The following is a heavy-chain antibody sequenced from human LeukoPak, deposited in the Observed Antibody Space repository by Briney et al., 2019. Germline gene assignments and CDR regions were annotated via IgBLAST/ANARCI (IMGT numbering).Heavy chain of an antibody. CDR2: MNPNSGNT. D-gene: IGHD6-13*01. J-gene: IGHJ5*02. V-gene: IGHV1-8*02. CDR1: GYTFTSYG. CDR3: ARGRQQLVPNVGHFDP. Sequence: ASVKVSYKASGYTFTSYGISWVRQAPGQGLEWMGWMNPNSGNTGYAQKFQGRVTMTRNTSISTAYMELSSLRSEDTAVYYCARGRQQLVPNVGHFDPWGQGTLVTVSS.